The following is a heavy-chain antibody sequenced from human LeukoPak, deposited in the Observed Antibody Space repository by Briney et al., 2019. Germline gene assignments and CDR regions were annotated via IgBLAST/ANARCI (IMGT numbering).Heavy chain of an antibody. Sequence: ASVKVSCKASGGTFSSYAISWVRQAPGQGLEWMGGIIPIFGTADYAQKFQGRVTITADESTSTAYMELSSLRFEDTAVYYCARAEDFHPRFDYWGQGTLVTVSS. CDR1: GGTFSSYA. V-gene: IGHV1-69*13. CDR2: IIPIFGTA. D-gene: IGHD3/OR15-3a*01. J-gene: IGHJ4*02. CDR3: ARAEDFHPRFDY.